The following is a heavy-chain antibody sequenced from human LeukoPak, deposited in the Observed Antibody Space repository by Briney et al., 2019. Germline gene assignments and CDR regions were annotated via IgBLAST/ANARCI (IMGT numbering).Heavy chain of an antibody. Sequence: SETLSLTCTVSGGSISSYYWSWIRQPPGKGLEWIGYIYYSGSTNYNPSLNSRVTISVDTSKNQFSLKLSSVTAADTAVYYCARGTMTTVTYYFDYWGQGTLVTVSS. V-gene: IGHV4-59*12. CDR3: ARGTMTTVTYYFDY. D-gene: IGHD4-17*01. CDR2: IYYSGST. J-gene: IGHJ4*02. CDR1: GGSISSYY.